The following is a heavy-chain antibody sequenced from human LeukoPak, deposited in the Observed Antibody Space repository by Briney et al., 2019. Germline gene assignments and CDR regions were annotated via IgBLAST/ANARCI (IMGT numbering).Heavy chain of an antibody. CDR2: IYYSGST. D-gene: IGHD2-21*02. CDR1: GGSISSYY. CDR3: ARGRDCGGDCYSPTSSYNWFDP. V-gene: IGHV4-59*12. J-gene: IGHJ5*02. Sequence: SETLSLTCTVSGGSISSYYWSWIRQPPGKGLEWIGYIYYSGSTNYNPSLKSRVTISVDTSKNQFSLKLSSVTAADTAVYYCARGRDCGGDCYSPTSSYNWFDPWGQGTLVTVSS.